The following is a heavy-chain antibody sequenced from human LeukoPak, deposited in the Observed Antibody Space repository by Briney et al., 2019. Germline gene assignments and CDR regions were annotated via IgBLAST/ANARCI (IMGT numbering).Heavy chain of an antibody. D-gene: IGHD3-10*01. CDR1: GGSISSYY. Sequence: SETLSLTCTVSGGSISSYYWSWIRQPPGKGLEWIGYIYYSGSTNYNPSLKSRVTISVDTSKNQFPLKLSSVTAADTAVYYCRGFGVMGASRDYWGQGTLVTVSS. J-gene: IGHJ4*02. CDR3: RGFGVMGASRDY. V-gene: IGHV4-59*01. CDR2: IYYSGST.